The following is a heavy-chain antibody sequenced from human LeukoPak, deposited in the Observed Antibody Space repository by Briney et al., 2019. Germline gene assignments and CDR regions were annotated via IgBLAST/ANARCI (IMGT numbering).Heavy chain of an antibody. V-gene: IGHV1-2*02. CDR3: ARLPRGGDYVSVLAGSDDAFDI. J-gene: IGHJ3*02. CDR2: INPNSGGT. Sequence: ASVKVSCKASGYTFTGYYMHWVRQAPGQGLEWMGWINPNSGGTNYAQKFQGRVTMTRDTSISTAYMELSRLRSDDTAVYYCARLPRGGDYVSVLAGSDDAFDIWGQGTMVTVSS. D-gene: IGHD4-17*01. CDR1: GYTFTGYY.